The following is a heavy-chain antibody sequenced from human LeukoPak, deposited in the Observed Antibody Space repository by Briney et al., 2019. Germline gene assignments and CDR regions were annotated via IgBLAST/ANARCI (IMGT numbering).Heavy chain of an antibody. J-gene: IGHJ4*02. V-gene: IGHV3-11*04. Sequence: GGSLRLSCTASGFTFSDYYMSWIRQAPGKGLEWVSYISSGGSTIKYADSVKGRFTVSRDNAKKSLYLQMNSLRAEDTAVYYCGRSQNYNDSSGYSYWGQGTLVTVSS. D-gene: IGHD3-22*01. CDR3: GRSQNYNDSSGYSY. CDR1: GFTFSDYY. CDR2: ISSGGSTI.